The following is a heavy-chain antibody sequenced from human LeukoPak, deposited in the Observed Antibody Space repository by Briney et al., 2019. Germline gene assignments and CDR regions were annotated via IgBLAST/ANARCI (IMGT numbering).Heavy chain of an antibody. J-gene: IGHJ5*02. CDR3: ARVVYSSGYNWFDP. CDR2: IYTSGST. Sequence: PSETLSLTCTVSGGSISSGSYYWSWIRQLAGKGLEWIGRIYTSGSTNYNPSLKSRVTISVDTSRNQFSLKLSSVTAADTAVYYCARVVYSSGYNWFDPWGQGTLVTVSS. D-gene: IGHD3-22*01. CDR1: GGSISSGSYY. V-gene: IGHV4-61*02.